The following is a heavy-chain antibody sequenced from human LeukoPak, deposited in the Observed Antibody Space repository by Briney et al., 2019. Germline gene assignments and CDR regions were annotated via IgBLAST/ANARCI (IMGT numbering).Heavy chain of an antibody. CDR1: GFTFSSYA. D-gene: IGHD5-24*01. J-gene: IGHJ6*03. V-gene: IGHV3-23*01. CDR2: ISGSGGST. Sequence: PGGSLRLSCAASGFTFSSYAMSWVRQAPGKGLEGGSAISGSGGSTYYADSVKGRFTISRDNSKNTLYLQMNSLRAEDTAVYYCAKGDSPTYYYMDVWGKGTTVTVSS. CDR3: AKGDSPTYYYMDV.